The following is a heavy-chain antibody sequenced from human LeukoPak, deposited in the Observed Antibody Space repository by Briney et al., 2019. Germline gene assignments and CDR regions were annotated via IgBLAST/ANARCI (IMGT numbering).Heavy chain of an antibody. CDR2: ISDDGSKK. Sequence: RGGSLTLSCVASGFTFRSYAMHWVRQAPGKGLEWVALISDDGSKKYTADSVKGRFAISRDNSKNTLHLQMSRLRVEDTAVYYCAKDEGYGDFVGWLVSWGQGTLVTVSS. CDR1: GFTFRSYA. D-gene: IGHD4-17*01. V-gene: IGHV3-30*18. J-gene: IGHJ5*01. CDR3: AKDEGYGDFVGWLVS.